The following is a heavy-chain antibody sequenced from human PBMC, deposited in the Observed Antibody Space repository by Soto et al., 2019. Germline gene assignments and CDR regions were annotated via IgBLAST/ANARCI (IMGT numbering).Heavy chain of an antibody. V-gene: IGHV1-18*01. CDR2: ISAYNGNT. CDR1: GYTFTSYG. D-gene: IGHD6-19*01. Sequence: ASVKVSCKASGYTFTSYGISWVRQAPGQGLEWMGWISAYNGNTNYAQKLQGRVTMTTDTSTSTAYMELRSLRSDDTAVYYCAREKSYSSGWGGYYYGMDVWGQGTTVTVSS. J-gene: IGHJ6*02. CDR3: AREKSYSSGWGGYYYGMDV.